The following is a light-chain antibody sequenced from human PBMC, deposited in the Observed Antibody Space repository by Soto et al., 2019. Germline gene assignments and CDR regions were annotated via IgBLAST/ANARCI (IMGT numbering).Light chain of an antibody. CDR3: SSYSSSSTFYV. J-gene: IGLJ1*01. CDR1: SSDIGGFYY. CDR2: QVS. V-gene: IGLV2-14*01. Sequence: QSVLTQPASVSGSPGQSITISCTGTSSDIGGFYYVSWYQHHPGKDPKLMIYQVSNRPSGVSNRFSGSKSGNTASLTISGLQAEDEADYFCSSYSSSSTFYVFGARTKVTVL.